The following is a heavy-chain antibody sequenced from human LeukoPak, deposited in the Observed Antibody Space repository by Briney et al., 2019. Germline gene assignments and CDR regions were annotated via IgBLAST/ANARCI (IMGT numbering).Heavy chain of an antibody. CDR3: ARYSGIYYAFDI. CDR1: GFTHINYW. V-gene: IGHV3-7*02. J-gene: IGHJ3*02. D-gene: IGHD1-26*01. CDR2: IKQDGREK. Sequence: GGPLKLSCGASGFTHINYWMTWVRQAPGKGLEWVANIKQDGREKYYVASVKGRLAISRDNAKNSLFLQMNSLRAEDTAVYYCARYSGIYYAFDIWGQGTMVTVSS.